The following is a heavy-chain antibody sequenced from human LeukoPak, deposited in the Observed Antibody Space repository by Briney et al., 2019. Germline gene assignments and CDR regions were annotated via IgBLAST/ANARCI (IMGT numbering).Heavy chain of an antibody. D-gene: IGHD3-22*01. CDR1: GYSISSNNW. V-gene: IGHV4-28*01. J-gene: IGHJ6*02. Sequence: SDTLSLTCAVSGYSISSNNWWGWIRQPPGKGLEWIGYIYYSGSTYYNPSLKSRVTISVDTSKNQFSLKLSSVTAADTAVYYCARSGRAIVDDDNYYGMDVWGQGTTVTVSS. CDR2: IYYSGST. CDR3: ARSGRAIVDDDNYYGMDV.